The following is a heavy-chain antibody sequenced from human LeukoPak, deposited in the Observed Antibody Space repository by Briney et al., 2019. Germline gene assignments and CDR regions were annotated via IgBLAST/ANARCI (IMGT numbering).Heavy chain of an antibody. J-gene: IGHJ6*02. D-gene: IGHD4-4*01. CDR2: IWYDGSNK. CDR3: ARGHMTTVTGGHGMDV. V-gene: IGHV3-33*01. Sequence: SGGSLRLSCAASGFTFSSYGMHWVRQAPGKGLEWVAVIWYDGSNKYYADSVKGRFTISRDNSKNTLYLQMNSLRAEDTAVYYCARGHMTTVTGGHGMDVWGQGTTVTVSS. CDR1: GFTFSSYG.